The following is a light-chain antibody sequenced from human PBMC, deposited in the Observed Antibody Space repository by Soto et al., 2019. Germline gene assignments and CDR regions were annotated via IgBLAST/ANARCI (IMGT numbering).Light chain of an antibody. CDR3: RSYTTSSTVV. J-gene: IGLJ1*01. CDR2: EVT. Sequence: QCLLTLPASVFGSRGQSITISCTGTISDVGGYNFVSWYQQLPGKAPKPMIYEVTSRPSGVSNRFSGSKSGNTASLTISGLQPEDEAEYYCRSYTTSSTVVFGTGTKVTVL. CDR1: ISDVGGYNF. V-gene: IGLV2-14*03.